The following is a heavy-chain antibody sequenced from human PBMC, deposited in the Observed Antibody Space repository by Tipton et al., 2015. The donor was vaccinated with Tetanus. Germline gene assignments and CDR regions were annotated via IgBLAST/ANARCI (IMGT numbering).Heavy chain of an antibody. CDR3: ARAQRSDYCYCIDG. D-gene: IGHD6-25*01. J-gene: IGHJ6*02. V-gene: IGHV3-43*01. Sequence: SLRLSCAASGFNFDDHAMHWVRQAPGKGLEWVSLISWDARVTYYADAVKGRFTISRDNNKGSLYLQMSSLRTEDTALYFCARAQRSDYCYCIDGWGQGTSVAVS. CDR2: ISWDARVT. CDR1: GFNFDDHA.